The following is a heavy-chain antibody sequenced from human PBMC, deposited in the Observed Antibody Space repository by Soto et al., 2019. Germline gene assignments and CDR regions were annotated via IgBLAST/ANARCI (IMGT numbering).Heavy chain of an antibody. Sequence: QVQLVQSGAEVKKPGSSVKVSCKASGGTFSSYAISWVRQAPGQGLEWMGGIIPIFGTADYAQKFQGRVTILADESTSTAYMALSSLRSEDTAVYYCARHVPAAGYYYGMAVWGQGTTVTVSS. V-gene: IGHV1-69*12. CDR3: ARHVPAAGYYYGMAV. CDR2: IIPIFGTA. J-gene: IGHJ6*01. CDR1: GGTFSSYA. D-gene: IGHD2-2*01.